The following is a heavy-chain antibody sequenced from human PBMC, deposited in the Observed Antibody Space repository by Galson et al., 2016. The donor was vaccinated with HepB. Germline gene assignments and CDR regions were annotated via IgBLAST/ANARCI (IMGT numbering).Heavy chain of an antibody. D-gene: IGHD3-3*01. J-gene: IGHJ4*02. V-gene: IGHV4-34*01. CDR3: ARDLWSGGPEGY. CDR1: GGSLGGYY. CDR2: INHSGGT. Sequence: SETLSLTCTVHGGSLGGYYWSWIRQPPGKGLEWIGEINHSGGTSYNPPLKGRVTISIDTSKNQFSLKVSSVTAADTAVYFCARDLWSGGPEGYWGQGTLVSISS.